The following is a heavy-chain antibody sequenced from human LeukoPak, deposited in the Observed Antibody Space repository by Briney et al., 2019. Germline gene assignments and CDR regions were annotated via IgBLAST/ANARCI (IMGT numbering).Heavy chain of an antibody. Sequence: GGSLRLSCAASGFIFSSDWMSWVRQAPGKGLEWVANIKEDGSEKYYVDSVKGRFTISRDNAKNSLFLQMNSLRAEDTAVYYCARNAYDMWGQGTMVTVSS. CDR3: ARNAYDM. CDR1: GFIFSSDW. J-gene: IGHJ3*02. CDR2: IKEDGSEK. V-gene: IGHV3-7*01.